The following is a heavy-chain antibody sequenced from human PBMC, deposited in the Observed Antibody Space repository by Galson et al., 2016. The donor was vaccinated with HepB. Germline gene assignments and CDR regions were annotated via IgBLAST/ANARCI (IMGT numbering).Heavy chain of an antibody. CDR1: GFIFDDYA. D-gene: IGHD5/OR15-5a*01. CDR2: IRSNTYGGAK. J-gene: IGHJ4*02. V-gene: IGHV3-49*03. CDR3: SRGPSCLHYFDY. Sequence: SLRLSCAASGFIFDDYAMPWFRQAPGKGLEWVAFIRSNTYGGAKADAASVKGRFFISRADSSIVAYLQINSLTTEDTAVYYCSRGPSCLHYFDYWGRGALVTVSS.